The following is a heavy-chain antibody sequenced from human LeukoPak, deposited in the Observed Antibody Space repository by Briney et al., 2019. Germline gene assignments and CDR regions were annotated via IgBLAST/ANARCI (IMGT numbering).Heavy chain of an antibody. CDR3: ARVPPGSAQFDY. J-gene: IGHJ4*02. Sequence: GGSLRLSCAASGFTVSSNYMSWVRQAPGKGLEWVSVIYSGGSTYYADSVKGRFTISRDNSKNTLYLQMNSLRAEDTAVYYCARVPPGSAQFDYWGQGTLVTVSS. CDR1: GFTVSSNY. CDR2: IYSGGST. D-gene: IGHD3-10*01. V-gene: IGHV3-66*01.